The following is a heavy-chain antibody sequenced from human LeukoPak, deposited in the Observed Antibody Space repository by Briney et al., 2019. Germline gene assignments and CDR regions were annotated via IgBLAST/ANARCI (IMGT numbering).Heavy chain of an antibody. V-gene: IGHV4-61*01. CDR1: GSSISSGYY. CDR2: IYYSGST. J-gene: IGHJ3*02. CDR3: ARADGYSGSYYAFDI. Sequence: PSETLSLTCAVSGSSISSGYYWSWIRQPPGRGLEWIGYIYYSGSTNYNPSLKSRVTISVDTSKNQFSLKLSSVTAADTAVYYCARADGYSGSYYAFDIWGQGTMVTVSS. D-gene: IGHD1-26*01.